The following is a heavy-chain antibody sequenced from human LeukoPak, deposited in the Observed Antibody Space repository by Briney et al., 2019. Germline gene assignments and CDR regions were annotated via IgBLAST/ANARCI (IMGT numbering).Heavy chain of an antibody. Sequence: ASVKVSCKASGYTFTGYYVHWVRQAPGQGLEWMGWINPNSGVTNFAQMFQGRVTMTRDTSISTAYMELSRLRLDDTAVYYCTIAVASTSAYSDYWGQGTLVTVSS. CDR3: TIAVASTSAYSDY. D-gene: IGHD6-19*01. CDR2: INPNSGVT. J-gene: IGHJ4*02. V-gene: IGHV1-2*02. CDR1: GYTFTGYY.